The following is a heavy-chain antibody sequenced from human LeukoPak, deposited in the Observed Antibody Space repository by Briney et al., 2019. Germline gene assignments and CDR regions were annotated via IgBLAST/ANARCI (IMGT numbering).Heavy chain of an antibody. CDR2: IKQDGSEK. CDR1: GFTFSSYW. V-gene: IGHV3-7*01. CDR3: AREVMDYYGSGSSYYFDY. D-gene: IGHD3-10*01. Sequence: GGSLRLXCAASGFTFSSYWMSWVRQAPGKELEWVANIKQDGSEKYYVDSVKGRFTISRDNAKNSLYLQMNSLRAEDTAVYYCAREVMDYYGSGSSYYFDYWGQGTLVTVSS. J-gene: IGHJ4*02.